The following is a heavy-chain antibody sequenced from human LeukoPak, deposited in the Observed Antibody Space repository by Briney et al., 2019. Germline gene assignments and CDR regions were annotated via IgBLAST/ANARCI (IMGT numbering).Heavy chain of an antibody. CDR2: ILYDGGNA. CDR3: ARGEFSGLDY. V-gene: IGHV3-30-3*01. CDR1: GFTFSSYA. D-gene: IGHD5-12*01. J-gene: IGHJ4*02. Sequence: PGGSLRLSCAASGFTFSSYAMHWVRQAPGKGLEWVAVILYDGGNAHYADSVRGRFTISRDNPKNTLWLQMNSLTPDDTAVYYCARGEFSGLDYWGRGTLVTVSS.